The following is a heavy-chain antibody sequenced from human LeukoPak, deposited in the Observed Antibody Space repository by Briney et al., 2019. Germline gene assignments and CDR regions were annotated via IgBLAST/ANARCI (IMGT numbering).Heavy chain of an antibody. CDR1: XA. V-gene: IGHV3-23*01. CDR3: AKVGGSGWYGNFDY. Sequence: XAMXWVRQAPGKGLEWVSAISASAGSTYYADSVKGRFTISRDKAKNSLYLQMNSLRAEETALYYCAKVGGSGWYGNFDYWGQGTLVTVSS. J-gene: IGHJ4*02. D-gene: IGHD6-19*01. CDR2: ISASAGST.